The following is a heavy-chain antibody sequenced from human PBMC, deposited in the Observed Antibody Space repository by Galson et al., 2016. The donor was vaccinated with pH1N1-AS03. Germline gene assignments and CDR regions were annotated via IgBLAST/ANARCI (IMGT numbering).Heavy chain of an antibody. J-gene: IGHJ3*01. D-gene: IGHD3-10*01. Sequence: SLRLSCAASGLTVSTNYMSWVRQAPGKGLEWVASLDGGGDGTHYAGAVRGRFTISRDTSENTVYLQMNSLRAEDTALYYCAKDVFGWAFDVWGQGTMVTVSS. CDR1: GLTVSTNY. CDR2: LDGGGDGT. V-gene: IGHV3-23*01. CDR3: AKDVFGWAFDV.